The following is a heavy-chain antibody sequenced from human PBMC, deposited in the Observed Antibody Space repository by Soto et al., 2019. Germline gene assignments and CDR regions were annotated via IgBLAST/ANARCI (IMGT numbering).Heavy chain of an antibody. CDR2: IIPIFGTA. J-gene: IGHJ6*02. V-gene: IGHV1-69*13. Sequence: SVKVSCKASGGTFSSYAISWVRQAPGQGLEWMGGIIPIFGTANYAQKFQGRVTITADESTSTAYMELSSLRSEDTAVYYCARGYYDSSGYYASSPYYYYGMDVWGQGTTVTVSS. CDR3: ARGYYDSSGYYASSPYYYYGMDV. CDR1: GGTFSSYA. D-gene: IGHD3-22*01.